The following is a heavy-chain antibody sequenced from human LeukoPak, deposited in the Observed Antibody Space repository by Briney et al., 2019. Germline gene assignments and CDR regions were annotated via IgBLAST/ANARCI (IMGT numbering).Heavy chain of an antibody. CDR2: ISINGAGT. CDR1: GFIFSNSG. CDR3: GRGLGSPLDY. D-gene: IGHD1-26*01. V-gene: IGHV3-23*01. J-gene: IGHJ4*02. Sequence: GGSLRLSCAASGFIFSNSGMSWVRQAPGKGLEWVSGISINGAGTYYAASVKGRFTISRDNSKNTLYLQMNSLRAEDTAIYYCGRGLGSPLDYWGQGILVTVSS.